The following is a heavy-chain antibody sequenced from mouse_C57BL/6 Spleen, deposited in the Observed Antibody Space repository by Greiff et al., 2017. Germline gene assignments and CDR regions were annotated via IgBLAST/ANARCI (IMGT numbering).Heavy chain of an antibody. CDR2: IDPSDSYT. V-gene: IGHV1-69*01. CDR1: GYTFTSYW. CDR3: ARRGADYDGSSYDYFDY. Sequence: QVHVKQPGAELVMPGASVKLSCKASGYTFTSYWMHWVKQRPGQGLEWIGEIDPSDSYTNYNQKFKGKSTLTVDKSSSTAYMQLSSLTSEDSAVYNCARRGADYDGSSYDYFDYWGQGTTLTVSS. D-gene: IGHD1-1*01. J-gene: IGHJ2*01.